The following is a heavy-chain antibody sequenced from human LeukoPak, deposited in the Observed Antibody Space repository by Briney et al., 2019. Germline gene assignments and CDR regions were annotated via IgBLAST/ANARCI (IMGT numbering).Heavy chain of an antibody. CDR3: ARQRMDIVVIPAGTFDY. D-gene: IGHD2-2*03. CDR1: GGSITSSTYY. J-gene: IGHJ4*02. Sequence: PSETLSLTCSVSGGSITSSTYYWGWIRQPPGKGLEWIGKIYYSGSTSYNPSLKSRVTISVDTSKNQFSLRLSSVTDADTAVYYCARQRMDIVVIPAGTFDYWGQGTLVTVSS. CDR2: IYYSGST. V-gene: IGHV4-39*01.